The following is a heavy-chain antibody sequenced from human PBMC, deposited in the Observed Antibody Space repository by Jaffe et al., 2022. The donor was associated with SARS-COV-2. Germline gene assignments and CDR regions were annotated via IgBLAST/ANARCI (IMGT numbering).Heavy chain of an antibody. CDR1: GGSISSGGYY. CDR2: IYYSGST. V-gene: IGHV4-31*03. J-gene: IGHJ6*02. CDR3: ARELYRGYDWYPGMDV. D-gene: IGHD5-12*01. Sequence: QVQLQESGPGLVKPSQTLSLTCTVSGGSISSGGYYWSWIRQHPGKGLEWIGYIYYSGSTYYNPSLKSRVTISVDTSKNQFSLKLSSVTAADTAVYYCARELYRGYDWYPGMDVWGQGTTVTVSS.